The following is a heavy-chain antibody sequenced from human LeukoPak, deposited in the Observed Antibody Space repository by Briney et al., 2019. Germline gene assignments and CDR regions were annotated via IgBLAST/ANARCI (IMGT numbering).Heavy chain of an antibody. J-gene: IGHJ4*02. CDR1: GGSISGTNW. D-gene: IGHD3-10*01. Sequence: PSETLSLTCGVSGGSISGTNWWSWVRHPPGQGLEWSGEISLRGLTNYNPSLRSRLTMSLDESKNQVSLNLTSVTAADTAVYYGSRERGPFSPFGFWGQGTLVSVHS. V-gene: IGHV4-4*02. CDR3: SRERGPFSPFGF. CDR2: ISLRGLT.